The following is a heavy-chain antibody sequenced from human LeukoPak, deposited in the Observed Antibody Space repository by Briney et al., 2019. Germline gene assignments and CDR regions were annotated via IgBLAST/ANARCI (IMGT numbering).Heavy chain of an antibody. V-gene: IGHV3-21*01. CDR3: ARDRYFSY. D-gene: IGHD3-9*01. Sequence: GGSLRLSCTASGFTFSSYSMNWVRQAPGKGLEWVSSISRSSTYIYYADSVKGRFTISRDNAKSSLYLQMNSLRAEDTAVYYCARDRYFSYWGQGTLVTVSS. CDR1: GFTFSSYS. J-gene: IGHJ4*02. CDR2: ISRSSTYI.